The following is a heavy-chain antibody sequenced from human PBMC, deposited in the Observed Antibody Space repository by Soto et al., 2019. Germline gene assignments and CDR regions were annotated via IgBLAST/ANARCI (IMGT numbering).Heavy chain of an antibody. CDR3: ASGEIYDDSSGYCLDY. CDR2: ISAYNGNT. J-gene: IGHJ4*02. D-gene: IGHD3-22*01. V-gene: IGHV1-18*04. Sequence: ASVKVSCKASGYTFTSYGISWVRQAPGQGLEWMGWISAYNGNTNYAQKLQGRVTMTTDTSTSTAYMELRSLRSDDTAVYYCASGEIYDDSSGYCLDYWGKGTLVTVS. CDR1: GYTFTSYG.